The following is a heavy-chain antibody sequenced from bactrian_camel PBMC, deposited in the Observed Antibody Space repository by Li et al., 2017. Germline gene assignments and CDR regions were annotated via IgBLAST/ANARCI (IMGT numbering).Heavy chain of an antibody. CDR2: MTSAGVT. Sequence: HVQLVESGGGSVQAGGSLRLSCAASGAMNRCIGWFRQPPGKEREGVARMTSAGVTTYADSVKGRFTISKDNAKNTLYLQMNSLQPEDSGMYYCAA. V-gene: IGHV3S53*01. CDR1: GAMNRC.